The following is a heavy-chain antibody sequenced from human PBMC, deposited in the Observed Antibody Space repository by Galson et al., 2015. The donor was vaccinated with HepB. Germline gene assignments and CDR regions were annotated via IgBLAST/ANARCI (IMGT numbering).Heavy chain of an antibody. Sequence: SLRLSCAASAFTVSSNYMSWVRQAPGKGLEWVSVTYSGGSTYYADSVKGRFTISRDNSKNTLYLQMNSLRAEDTAVYYCARDRKDIAVEPAATNTYWYFDLWGRGTLVTVSS. J-gene: IGHJ2*01. CDR3: ARDRKDIAVEPAATNTYWYFDL. CDR2: TYSGGST. CDR1: AFTVSSNY. V-gene: IGHV3-53*01. D-gene: IGHD2-2*01.